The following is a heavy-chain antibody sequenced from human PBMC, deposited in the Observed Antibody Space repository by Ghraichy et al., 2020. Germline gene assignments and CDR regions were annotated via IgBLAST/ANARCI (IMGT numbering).Heavy chain of an antibody. J-gene: IGHJ4*02. V-gene: IGHV4-4*07. CDR1: GGSISSYY. Sequence: SETLSLTCTVSGGSISSYYWSWIRQPAGKGLEWIGRIHSSGNTHYNPSLKSRVTVSVDTSKNQFSLKLSSVTAAATAVYYCARTSIVGATFFDYWGQGILVTVSS. CDR3: ARTSIVGATFFDY. D-gene: IGHD1-26*01. CDR2: IHSSGNT.